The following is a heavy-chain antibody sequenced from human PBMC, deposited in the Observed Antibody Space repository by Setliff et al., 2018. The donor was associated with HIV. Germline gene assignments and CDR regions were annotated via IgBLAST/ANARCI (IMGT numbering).Heavy chain of an antibody. Sequence: ASVKVSCKASGYTFINYAMNWVRQAPGQGLEWTGWINTLTGSPTYAQAFTGRFVFSVDTSVTTAYLQISGLKANDTAVYYCARALYGDYGGDLNWLDPWGQGTLVTVSS. CDR3: ARALYGDYGGDLNWLDP. V-gene: IGHV7-4-1*02. CDR1: GYTFINYA. J-gene: IGHJ5*02. D-gene: IGHD4-17*01. CDR2: INTLTGSP.